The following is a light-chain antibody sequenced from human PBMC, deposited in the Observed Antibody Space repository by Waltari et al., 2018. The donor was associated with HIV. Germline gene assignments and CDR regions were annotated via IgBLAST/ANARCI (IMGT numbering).Light chain of an antibody. V-gene: IGLV2-14*01. CDR3: SSYTSSSTVV. J-gene: IGLJ2*01. CDR2: EVS. CDR1: SSDVGAYNY. Sequence: PGQSITISCTGTSSDVGAYNYVSWYQQHPDRAPKLMIYEVSNRPSGVSNRFSGSKSGNTASLTISGLQAEDEADYYCSSYTSSSTVVFGGGTKLTVL.